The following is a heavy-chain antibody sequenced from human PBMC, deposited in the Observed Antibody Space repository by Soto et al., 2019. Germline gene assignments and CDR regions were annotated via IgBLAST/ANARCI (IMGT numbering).Heavy chain of an antibody. CDR2: VSYDGRQK. CDR1: GFTFSSYT. V-gene: IGHV3-30-3*02. Sequence: QVQVVESGGAAVQPGQSLRLSCAASGFTFSSYTFHWVRQAPGKGLEWVAVVSYDGRQKFHADSVKGRFTISRDNFKNTVNLQMNSLRAEDTALYYCAKSPTKNYYDSSGYHYWGQGTLVTVSS. CDR3: AKSPTKNYYDSSGYHY. D-gene: IGHD3-22*01. J-gene: IGHJ4*02.